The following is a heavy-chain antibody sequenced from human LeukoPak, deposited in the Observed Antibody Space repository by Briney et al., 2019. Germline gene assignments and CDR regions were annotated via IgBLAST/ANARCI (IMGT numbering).Heavy chain of an antibody. D-gene: IGHD2-15*01. CDR3: AREYEGYCSGGSCFRGTYNWFDP. J-gene: IGHJ5*02. Sequence: GGSLRLSCAASGFTFSSSAMSWVRLAPGKGLEWVSSISGSGINTYYADSVKGRFTISRDNSKNTLYLQMNSLRPEDTAVYYCAREYEGYCSGGSCFRGTYNWFDPWGQGTLVTVSS. V-gene: IGHV3-23*01. CDR2: ISGSGINT. CDR1: GFTFSSSA.